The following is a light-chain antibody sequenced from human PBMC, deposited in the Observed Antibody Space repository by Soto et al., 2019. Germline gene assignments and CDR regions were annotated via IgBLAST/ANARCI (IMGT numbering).Light chain of an antibody. CDR2: HTS. V-gene: IGKV3-15*01. CDR3: QHYQNLWA. J-gene: IGKJ1*01. CDR1: QTIYNN. Sequence: IVMTQSPDTLSVSPGERATLSCRASQTIYNNVAWYQKRPGQAPRLLIYHTSSRATGIPARVSGSGSGTEFTLSISSLQSEDFAVYYCQHYQNLWAFGQGTKVDIK.